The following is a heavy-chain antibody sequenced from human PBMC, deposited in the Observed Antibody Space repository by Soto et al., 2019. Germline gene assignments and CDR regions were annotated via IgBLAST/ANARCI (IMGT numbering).Heavy chain of an antibody. V-gene: IGHV3-30-3*01. D-gene: IGHD1-26*01. Sequence: QVQLVESGGGVVQPGRSLRLSCAASGFTFSSYAMHWVRQAPGKGLEWVAVISYDGSNKYYADSVKGRFTISRDNSKNSLYLQMNSLRAEDTAVYYCARSLAEWEPTSDWGQGTLVTVSS. CDR2: ISYDGSNK. CDR1: GFTFSSYA. CDR3: ARSLAEWEPTSD. J-gene: IGHJ4*02.